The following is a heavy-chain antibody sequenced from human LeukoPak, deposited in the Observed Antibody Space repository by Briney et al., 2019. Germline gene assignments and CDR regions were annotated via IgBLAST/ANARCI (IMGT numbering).Heavy chain of an antibody. CDR2: IYYSGST. J-gene: IGHJ4*02. V-gene: IGHV4-39*07. D-gene: IGHD3-22*01. CDR1: GGSISSSSYY. Sequence: SETLSLTCTVSGGSISSSSYYWGWIRQPPGKGLEWIGSIYYSGSTYYNPSLKSRVTISVDTSKNQFSLKLSPVTAADTAVYYCARDVSSGYYYAGGYWGQGTLVTVSS. CDR3: ARDVSSGYYYAGGY.